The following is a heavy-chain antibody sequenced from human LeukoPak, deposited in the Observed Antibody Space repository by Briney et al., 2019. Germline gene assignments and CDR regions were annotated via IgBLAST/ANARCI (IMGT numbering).Heavy chain of an antibody. D-gene: IGHD2-15*01. CDR1: XYTFSSYD. Sequence: CKXXXYTFSSYDINWVRQATGQGLEWMGWMNPNSGNTGYAQKFQGRVTMTRNTSISTAYMELSSLRSEDTAVYYCARGLPGRDWGQGTLVTVSS. CDR3: ARGLPGRD. J-gene: IGHJ4*02. CDR2: MNPNSGNT. V-gene: IGHV1-8*01.